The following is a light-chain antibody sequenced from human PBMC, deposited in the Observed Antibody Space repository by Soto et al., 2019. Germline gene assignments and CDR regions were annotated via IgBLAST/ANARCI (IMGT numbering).Light chain of an antibody. V-gene: IGLV1-51*02. Sequence: QSVLTQPPSVSAAPGQKVTISYSGSSSNIGNNYVSWYQQLPGTAPKLLIYENNKRPSGIPDRFSGSKSGTSATLGITGLQTGDEADYYCGTWDSSLSAWVFGGGTKVTVL. CDR3: GTWDSSLSAWV. J-gene: IGLJ3*02. CDR1: SSNIGNNY. CDR2: ENN.